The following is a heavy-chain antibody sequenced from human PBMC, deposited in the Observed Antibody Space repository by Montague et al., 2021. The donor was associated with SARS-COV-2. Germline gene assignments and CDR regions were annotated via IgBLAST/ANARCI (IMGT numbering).Heavy chain of an antibody. CDR1: GGSVSSGSCY. V-gene: IGHV4-61*01. CDR2: IYYSGST. J-gene: IGHJ4*02. CDR3: ARLHCSSTSCYYLFFAETSHFDY. D-gene: IGHD2-2*01. Sequence: SETLSLTCSVSGGSVSSGSCYWSWIRQPPGKGLEWIGYIYYSGSTNYNPSLKSRVTISVDTSKNQFSLKLSSVTAADTAVYYCARLHCSSTSCYYLFFAETSHFDYWGQGTLVTVSS.